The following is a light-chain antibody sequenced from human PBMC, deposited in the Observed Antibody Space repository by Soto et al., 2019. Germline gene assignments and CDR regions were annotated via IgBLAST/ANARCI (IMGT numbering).Light chain of an antibody. Sequence: EIVMTQSPATLSVSPGERATLSCRASQSVSSSLAWYQQKPGQAPRLPIYGASTRATGFPARFSGSGSGTEFTLTISSLQSEDFAIYYCQQYSNWRPLTFGGGTKVEI. CDR1: QSVSSS. V-gene: IGKV3-15*01. CDR2: GAS. CDR3: QQYSNWRPLT. J-gene: IGKJ4*01.